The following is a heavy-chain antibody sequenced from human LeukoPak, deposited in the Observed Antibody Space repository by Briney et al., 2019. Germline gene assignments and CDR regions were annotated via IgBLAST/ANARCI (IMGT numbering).Heavy chain of an antibody. V-gene: IGHV1-18*01. Sequence: ASVKVSCKASGYTFTSFGISWVRQAPGRGLEWMGWISAYNANTNYAQKLQGRVTMTTDTSTGTAYMNLRSLRSDDTAVYYCAREVPYDTSRYYQPFDYWGQGTLVTVSS. CDR1: GYTFTSFG. CDR2: ISAYNANT. J-gene: IGHJ4*02. D-gene: IGHD3-22*01. CDR3: AREVPYDTSRYYQPFDY.